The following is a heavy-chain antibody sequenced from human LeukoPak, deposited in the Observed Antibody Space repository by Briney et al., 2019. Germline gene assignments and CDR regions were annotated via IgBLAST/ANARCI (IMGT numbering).Heavy chain of an antibody. CDR2: ISGSDGST. J-gene: IGHJ4*02. V-gene: IGHV3-23*01. CDR1: GFNLSSYA. CDR3: AEARGSTSSLSIDS. Sequence: QPGGSLRLSCAASGFNLSSYAMSWVRQAPGKGLEWVSAISGSDGSTYFADSVKGRFTISRDISKNTLSLQMNSLRAEDTAVYYCAEARGSTSSLSIDSWGQGTLVTVSS. D-gene: IGHD2-15*01.